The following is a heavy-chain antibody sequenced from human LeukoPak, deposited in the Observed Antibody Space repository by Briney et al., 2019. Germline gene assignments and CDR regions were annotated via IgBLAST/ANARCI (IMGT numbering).Heavy chain of an antibody. CDR2: IYYSGST. J-gene: IGHJ5*02. Sequence: SETLSLTCTVSGGSISSYYWSWIRQPPGKGLEWIGYIYYSGSTNYNPSLKSRVTISVDTSKNQFSLKLSSVTAADTAVYYCARDPGLRFPPVFDPWGQGTLVTVSS. CDR1: GGSISSYY. D-gene: IGHD3-3*01. V-gene: IGHV4-59*12. CDR3: ARDPGLRFPPVFDP.